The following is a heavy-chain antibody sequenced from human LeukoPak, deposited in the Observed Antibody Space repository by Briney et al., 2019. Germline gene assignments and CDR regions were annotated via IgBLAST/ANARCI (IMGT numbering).Heavy chain of an antibody. CDR3: ARGGPSYALDY. V-gene: IGHV5-51*01. CDR2: IYPGDSDT. Sequence: GESLKISCKGFGYIFTNFWIGWVRQMPGKGLEWMGVIYPGDSDTRYSPSFQGQVTISADKSISTAYLQWSSLKATDTAMYYCARGGPSYALDYWGQGTLVTVSS. CDR1: GYIFTNFW. D-gene: IGHD3-16*01. J-gene: IGHJ4*02.